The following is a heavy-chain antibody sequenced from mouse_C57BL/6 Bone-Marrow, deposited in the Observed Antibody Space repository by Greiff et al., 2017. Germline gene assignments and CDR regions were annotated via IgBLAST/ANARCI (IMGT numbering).Heavy chain of an antibody. CDR2: IHPNSGST. CDR1: GYTFTSSW. CDR3: ARWGLRRAWFAY. V-gene: IGHV1-64*01. Sequence: QVQLQQPGAELVKPGASVTLSCKASGYTFTSSWMHWVKQRPGQGLEWIGMIHPNSGSTNYNEKFKSKATLTVDKSSSTAYMQLSSLTSEDSAVYYCARWGLRRAWFAYWGQGTLVTVSA. J-gene: IGHJ3*01. D-gene: IGHD2-4*01.